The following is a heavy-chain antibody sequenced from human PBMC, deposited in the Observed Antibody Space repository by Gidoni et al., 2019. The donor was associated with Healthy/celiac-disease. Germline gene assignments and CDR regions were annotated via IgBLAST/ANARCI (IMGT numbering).Heavy chain of an antibody. J-gene: IGHJ4*02. CDR1: GFPFSSSA. CDR2: ISGSGGST. D-gene: IGHD6-6*01. CDR3: AKDMGAESGSSSKAFDY. V-gene: IGHV3-23*01. Sequence: EVQLLESGGGLVQPGGSLRLSCAASGFPFSSSAMSWVRQAPGQGLEWVSAISGSGGSTYYADSVKGRFTISRDNSKNTLYLQMNSLRAEDTAVYYCAKDMGAESGSSSKAFDYWGQGTLVTVSS.